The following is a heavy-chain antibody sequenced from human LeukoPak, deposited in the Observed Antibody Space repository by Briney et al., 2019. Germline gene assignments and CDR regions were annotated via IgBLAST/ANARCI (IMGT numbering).Heavy chain of an antibody. J-gene: IGHJ4*02. CDR1: GGTFSNSG. D-gene: IGHD3-3*01. V-gene: IGHV1-69*06. CDR2: IIPVFGTP. Sequence: VASVKVSCKTSGGTFSNSGISWVRQAPGQVPEWMGGIIPVFGTPSYAQKFQGRPTITADRSTTTAYMELSSLTSDDTAVYYCARERLARFPYFDYWGQGTLVAVSS. CDR3: ARERLARFPYFDY.